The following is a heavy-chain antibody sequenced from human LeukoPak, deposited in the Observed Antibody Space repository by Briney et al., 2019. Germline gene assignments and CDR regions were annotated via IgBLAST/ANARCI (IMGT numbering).Heavy chain of an antibody. Sequence: GGSLRLSCAVSGFMFRDYWMAWVRQAPGKGLEWVANIRPDGHDKYYVESVRGRFTISRGNAQNSLSLQRDSLRVEDSAVYHCGRWGITAALDRWGQGTLVSVSS. D-gene: IGHD2-2*01. J-gene: IGHJ5*02. CDR3: GRWGITAALDR. CDR2: IRPDGHDK. CDR1: GFMFRDYW. V-gene: IGHV3-7*01.